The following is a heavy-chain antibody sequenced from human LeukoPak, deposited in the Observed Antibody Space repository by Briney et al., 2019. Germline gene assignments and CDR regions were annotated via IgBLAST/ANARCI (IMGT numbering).Heavy chain of an antibody. CDR3: ARERVSTKYYDPYHDAFYI. CDR1: GFTFSSYW. Sequence: GGSLRLSCAASGFTFSSYWMSWVRQAPGKGLEWVANIKQDGSEKYYVDSVKGRFTISRDNAKNSLYLQMNSLRAEDTAVYYCARERVSTKYYDPYHDAFYIWGRGTMATVSS. J-gene: IGHJ3*02. CDR2: IKQDGSEK. V-gene: IGHV3-7*01. D-gene: IGHD3-3*01.